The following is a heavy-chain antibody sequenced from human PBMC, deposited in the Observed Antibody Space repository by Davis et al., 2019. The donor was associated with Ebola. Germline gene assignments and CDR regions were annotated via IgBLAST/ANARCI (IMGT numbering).Heavy chain of an antibody. D-gene: IGHD6-13*01. CDR2: INPNSGGT. CDR3: ARSPPGIAASLGPY. J-gene: IGHJ4*02. V-gene: IGHV1-2*06. CDR1: GYTFTGYY. Sequence: AASVKVSCKASGYTFTGYYMHWVRQAPGQGLEWMGRINPNSGGTNYAQKFQGRVTMTTDTSTSTAYMELRSLRSDDTAVYFCARSPPGIAASLGPYWGQGTQVTVAS.